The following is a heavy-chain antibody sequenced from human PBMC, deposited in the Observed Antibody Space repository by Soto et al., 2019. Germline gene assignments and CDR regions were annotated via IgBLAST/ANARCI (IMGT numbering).Heavy chain of an antibody. V-gene: IGHV1-2*04. CDR3: ARVGSGTPEKDYYYGMDV. CDR1: GYTFTGYY. J-gene: IGHJ6*02. Sequence: ASVKVSCKASGYTFTGYYMPWVRQAPGQGLEWMGWINPNSGGTNYAQKFQGWVTMTRDTSISTAYMELSRLRSDDTAVYYCARVGSGTPEKDYYYGMDVWGQGTTVTVSS. CDR2: INPNSGGT. D-gene: IGHD3-10*01.